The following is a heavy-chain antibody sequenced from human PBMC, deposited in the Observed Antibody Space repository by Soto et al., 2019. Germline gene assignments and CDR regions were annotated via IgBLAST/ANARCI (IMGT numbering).Heavy chain of an antibody. J-gene: IGHJ4*02. CDR3: AKTTFYHGSGSYFPFDY. V-gene: IGHV3-23*01. CDR2: ISSSGGNT. CDR1: GFTFSNYG. Sequence: EVWLLDSGGDLVQPGGSLRLSCAASGFTFSNYGMTWVRRTPGKGLEWVSSISSSGGNTYYADSVKGRFTISRDNSKNTLYLQMNSLRADDTAAYYCAKTTFYHGSGSYFPFDYWGQGTLVTVSS. D-gene: IGHD3-10*01.